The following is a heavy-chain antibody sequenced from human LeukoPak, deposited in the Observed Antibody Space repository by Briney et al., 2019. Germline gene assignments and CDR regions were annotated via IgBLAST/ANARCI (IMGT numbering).Heavy chain of an antibody. V-gene: IGHV4-61*08. D-gene: IGHD2-8*01. J-gene: IGHJ4*02. CDR1: GGSISSGGYY. CDR2: IYHSGST. Sequence: SETLSLTCTVSGGSISSGGYYWRWLRQPPGKGLEWIGYIYHSGSTNYNPSLKSRVTISVDTSKNQFSLKLSSVTAADTAVYYCARVGVYYFDYWGQGTLVTVSS. CDR3: ARVGVYYFDY.